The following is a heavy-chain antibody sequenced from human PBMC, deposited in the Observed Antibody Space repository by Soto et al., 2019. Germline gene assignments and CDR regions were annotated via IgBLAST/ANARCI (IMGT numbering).Heavy chain of an antibody. CDR2: INPSARSA. CDR1: GDTFTNYY. CDR3: ARDNSAANGVLDH. D-gene: IGHD1-1*01. J-gene: IGHJ4*02. V-gene: IGHV1-46*04. Sequence: GASVKVSCKASGDTFTNYYLHWVRQAPGQGLEWVGMINPSARSASYAQKLRGRLNMDRDTSTTTVYMELSRLTSEDTAVYYCARDNSAANGVLDHWGLGTLVTVSS.